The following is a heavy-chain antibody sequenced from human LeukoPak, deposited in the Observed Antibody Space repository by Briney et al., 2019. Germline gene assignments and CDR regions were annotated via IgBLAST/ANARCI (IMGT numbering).Heavy chain of an antibody. J-gene: IGHJ4*02. CDR3: ARGGWTTGMDY. CDR1: GYSLTSHG. CDR2: ISGYNGNT. V-gene: IGHV1-18*01. D-gene: IGHD1-14*01. Sequence: VSVKVSCKTSGYSLTSHGISWVRQAPGQGLEWMGWISGYNGNTNYAQKFQGRVTMTTDASTRTAHMEVRGLRSDDTAVYYCARGGWTTGMDYWGQGTLVTVSS.